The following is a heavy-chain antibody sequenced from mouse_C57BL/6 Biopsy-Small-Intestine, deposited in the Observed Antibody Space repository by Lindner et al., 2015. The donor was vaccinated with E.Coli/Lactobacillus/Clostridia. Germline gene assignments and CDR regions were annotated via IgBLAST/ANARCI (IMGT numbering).Heavy chain of an antibody. V-gene: IGHV1-54*01. CDR3: ARSYGSNWRVDY. D-gene: IGHD1-1*01. J-gene: IGHJ2*01. CDR1: GYAFTNYL. Sequence: VQLQESGAELVRPGTSVKVSCKASGYAFTNYLIEWVKQRPGQGLEWIGVINPGSGGTNYNEKFKGKATLTADKSSSTAYMQLSSLTSEDSAVYFCARSYGSNWRVDYWGQGTTLTVSS. CDR2: INPGSGGT.